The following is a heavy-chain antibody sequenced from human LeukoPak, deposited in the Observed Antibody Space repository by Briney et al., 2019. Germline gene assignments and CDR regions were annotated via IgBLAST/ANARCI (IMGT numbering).Heavy chain of an antibody. Sequence: ASVKVSCKASGYTFTSYYMHWVRQARGQGLEWMGIINPSGGSTSYAQKFQGRVTMTTDTSTSTAYMELRSLRSDDTAVYYCARDNTYYYDSSGYYYEGNIDYWGQGTLVTVSS. J-gene: IGHJ4*02. D-gene: IGHD3-22*01. V-gene: IGHV1-46*01. CDR2: INPSGGST. CDR1: GYTFTSYY. CDR3: ARDNTYYYDSSGYYYEGNIDY.